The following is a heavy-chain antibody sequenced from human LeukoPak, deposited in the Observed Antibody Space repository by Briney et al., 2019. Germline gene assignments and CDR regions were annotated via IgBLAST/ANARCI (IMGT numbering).Heavy chain of an antibody. CDR2: IYYSGST. J-gene: IGHJ3*02. CDR3: ARLLLTGYPHGAFDI. CDR1: GGSISSYY. D-gene: IGHD3-9*01. Sequence: SETLSLTCTVSGGSISSYYWSWIRQPPGKGLEWIGYIYYSGSTNYNPSLKSRVTISVDTSKNQFSLKLSSVTAADTAVYYCARLLLTGYPHGAFDIWGQGTMVTVSS. V-gene: IGHV4-59*08.